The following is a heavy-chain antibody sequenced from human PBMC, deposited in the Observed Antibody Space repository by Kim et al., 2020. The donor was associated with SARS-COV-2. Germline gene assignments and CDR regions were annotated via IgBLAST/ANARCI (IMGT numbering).Heavy chain of an antibody. V-gene: IGHV1-24*01. D-gene: IGHD6-13*01. CDR3: ATGATAAAGKQH. CDR1: GYTLTELS. J-gene: IGHJ1*01. Sequence: ASVKVSCKVSGYTLTELSMHWVRQAPGKGLERMGGFDPEDGETIYAQKFQGRVTMTEDTSTDTAYMELSSLRSEDTAVYYCATGATAAAGKQHWGQGTLVTVSS. CDR2: FDPEDGET.